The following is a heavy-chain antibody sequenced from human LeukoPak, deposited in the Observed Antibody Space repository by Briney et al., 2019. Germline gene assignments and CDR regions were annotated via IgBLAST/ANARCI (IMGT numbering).Heavy chain of an antibody. CDR1: VGTFNKYA. J-gene: IGHJ5*02. D-gene: IGHD5-24*01. CDR3: ARGPQGGYNYNCFDP. CDR2: IIPIFGTA. Sequence: SVTVSYKASVGTFNKYAIIWVRQAPGQGREWMGGIIPIFGTANYAQKFQGRVTITAHESTTTVYMEMSRLRSEDTAVYYCARGPQGGYNYNCFDPWGQGTLVTVSS. V-gene: IGHV1-69*01.